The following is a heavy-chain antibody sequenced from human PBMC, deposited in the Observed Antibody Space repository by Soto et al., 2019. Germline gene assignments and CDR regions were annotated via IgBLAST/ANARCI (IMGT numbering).Heavy chain of an antibody. D-gene: IGHD6-19*01. Sequence: SLRLSCAASGFTFSSYSMNWVRQAPGKGLEWVSSISSSSSYIYYADSVKGRFTISRDNSKNTLYLQMNSLRAEDTAVYYCARELSSGGRDYYYGMDVWDQGTTVTVSS. CDR3: ARELSSGGRDYYYGMDV. CDR1: GFTFSSYS. J-gene: IGHJ6*02. CDR2: ISSSSSYI. V-gene: IGHV3-21*04.